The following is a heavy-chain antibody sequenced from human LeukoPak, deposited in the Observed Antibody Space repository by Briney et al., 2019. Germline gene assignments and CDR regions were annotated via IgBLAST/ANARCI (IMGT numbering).Heavy chain of an antibody. V-gene: IGHV3-66*01. CDR3: ARVGWIGPFDY. Sequence: GGSLRLSCAASGFIVTNNHMSWVRQAPGKGLESVSFIYGGGATHYADSVKGRFSIFRDTSKNTLYLQMNSLRAEDTAVYYCARVGWIGPFDYWGQGTLVTVSS. CDR2: IYGGGAT. D-gene: IGHD3-3*01. CDR1: GFIVTNNH. J-gene: IGHJ4*02.